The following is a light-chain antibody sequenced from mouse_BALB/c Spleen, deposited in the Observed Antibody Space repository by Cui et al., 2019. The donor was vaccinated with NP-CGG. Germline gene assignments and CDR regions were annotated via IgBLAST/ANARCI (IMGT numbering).Light chain of an antibody. CDR2: GTN. V-gene: IGLV1*01. CDR3: ALWYSNHWV. J-gene: IGLJ1*01. CDR1: TGAVTTSNY. Sequence: QAVVTQESALTTSPGKTVTLTCRSSTGAVTTSNYANWVQEKPDHLFTGLIGGTNNRAPGVPARFSGSLIGDKAALTITGAQTEDEAIYFCALWYSNHWVFGGGTKLTFL.